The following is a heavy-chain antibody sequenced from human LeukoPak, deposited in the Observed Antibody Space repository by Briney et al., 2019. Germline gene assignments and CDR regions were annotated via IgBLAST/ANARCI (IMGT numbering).Heavy chain of an antibody. V-gene: IGHV3-9*01. J-gene: IGHJ4*02. CDR2: ISWNSGSI. CDR1: GFTLDDYA. D-gene: IGHD2-15*01. CDR3: AKATGYSSGGSCFNFDY. Sequence: GASLRLSCAASGFTLDDYAMHWVRQAPGKGLEWVSGISWNSGSIGYADSVKGRFTISRDNAKNSLYLQMNSLRAEDTALYYCAKATGYSSGGSCFNFDYWGQGTLVTVSS.